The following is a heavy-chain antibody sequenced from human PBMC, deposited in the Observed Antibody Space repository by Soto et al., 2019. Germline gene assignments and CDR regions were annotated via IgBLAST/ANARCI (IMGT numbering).Heavy chain of an antibody. J-gene: IGHJ4*02. CDR1: GFSSSSGAYY. CDR3: ARRWGRTFDY. CDR2: IYYSGST. V-gene: IGHV4-61*08. D-gene: IGHD7-27*01. Sequence: SETLSLTCTFSGFSSSSGAYYLSWIRQHPGKGLEWIGYIYYSGSTNYNPSLKSRVTISVDTSKNQFSLKLSSVTAADTAVYYCARRWGRTFDYWGQGTLVTVSS.